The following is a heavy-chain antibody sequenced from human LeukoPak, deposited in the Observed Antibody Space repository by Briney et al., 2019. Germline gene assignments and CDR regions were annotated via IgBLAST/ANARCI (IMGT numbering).Heavy chain of an antibody. CDR3: ARDIDDGAFDI. J-gene: IGHJ3*02. CDR1: GGTFSSYT. V-gene: IGHV1-69*04. Sequence: SVKVSCKACGGTFSSYTISWVRQAPGQGLEWMGRIIPILGIANYAQKFQGRVSITADKSTSTAYMELSSLRSEDTAVYYCARDIDDGAFDIWGQGTMVTVSS. CDR2: IIPILGIA. D-gene: IGHD1-1*01.